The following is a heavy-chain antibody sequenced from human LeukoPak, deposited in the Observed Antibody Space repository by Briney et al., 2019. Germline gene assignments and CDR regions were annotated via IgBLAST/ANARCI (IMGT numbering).Heavy chain of an antibody. CDR2: ISVYNGDT. CDR3: ARGLQENLAWLQAFSAFDI. CDR1: GYTFSSYG. D-gene: IGHD6-19*01. V-gene: IGHV1-18*01. J-gene: IGHJ3*02. Sequence: ASVKVSCKASGYTFSSYGITWVRQAPGQGLEWMGWISVYNGDTNYAQKFQGRVTMTTDTSTSTAYMELRNLRSDDTAVYYCARGLQENLAWLQAFSAFDIWGQGTMVTVSS.